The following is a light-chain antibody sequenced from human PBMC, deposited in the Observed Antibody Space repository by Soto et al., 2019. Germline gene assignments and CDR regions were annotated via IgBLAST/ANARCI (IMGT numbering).Light chain of an antibody. CDR1: SSDVGGYNY. CDR2: EVS. J-gene: IGLJ2*01. CDR3: SSYTSSSTLEVV. V-gene: IGLV2-14*01. Sequence: QSALTQSASVSGSPGQSITISCTGTSSDVGGYNYVSWYQQHPGKAPKLMIYEVSNRPSGVSNRFSGSKSGNTASLTISGLQAEDEADYYCSSYTSSSTLEVVFGGGTKLTVL.